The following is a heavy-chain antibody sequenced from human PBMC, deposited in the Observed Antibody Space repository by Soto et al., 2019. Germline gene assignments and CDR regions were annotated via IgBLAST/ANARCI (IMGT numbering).Heavy chain of an antibody. CDR1: GFTFSSYS. CDR3: ERVRCSGGSCYPHDFDY. Sequence: GGSLRLSCAASGFTFSSYSMNWVRQAPGKGLEWVSSISSSSSYIYYADSVKGRFTISRDNAKNSLYLQMNSLRAEDTAVYYCERVRCSGGSCYPHDFDYWGQGTLVTVSS. CDR2: ISSSSSYI. D-gene: IGHD2-15*01. J-gene: IGHJ4*02. V-gene: IGHV3-21*01.